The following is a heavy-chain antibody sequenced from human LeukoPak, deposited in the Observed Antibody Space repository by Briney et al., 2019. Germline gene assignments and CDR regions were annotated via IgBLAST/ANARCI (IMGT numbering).Heavy chain of an antibody. V-gene: IGHV4-59*08. Sequence: GSLRLSCEASGFTVSSNQMSWVRQPPGKGLEWIGYIFYTGDTNSNPSLKSRVTVSLDTSKNQFSLRLTSVTAADTAVYYCARHPFATPFDYWGLGILVTVSS. CDR1: GFTVSSNQ. D-gene: IGHD2-15*01. CDR2: IFYTGDT. CDR3: ARHPFATPFDY. J-gene: IGHJ4*02.